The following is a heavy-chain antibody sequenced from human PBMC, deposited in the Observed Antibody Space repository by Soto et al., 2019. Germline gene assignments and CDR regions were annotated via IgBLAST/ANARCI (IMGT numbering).Heavy chain of an antibody. CDR3: ARDLRAVAGTYWYFDL. CDR2: IIPIFGTA. J-gene: IGHJ2*01. D-gene: IGHD6-19*01. CDR1: GGTFSSYA. V-gene: IGHV1-69*01. Sequence: QVQLVQSGAEVKKPGSSVKVSCNASGGTFSSYAISWVRQAPGHGLEWMGGIIPIFGTANYAQKFQGRVTSAADESTSTDYMELSSLRSEDTAVYYCARDLRAVAGTYWYFDLWGRGTLVTVSS.